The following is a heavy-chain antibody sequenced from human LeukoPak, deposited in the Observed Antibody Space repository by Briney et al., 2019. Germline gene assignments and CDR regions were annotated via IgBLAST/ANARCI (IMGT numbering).Heavy chain of an antibody. D-gene: IGHD3-22*01. CDR1: GYTFTGYY. CDR3: ASPAFYDSSGYDPYYFDY. Sequence: ASVKVSCKASGYTFTGYYMHWVRQAPGQGLEWMGWINPNSGGTNYAQQFQGRVTMTRDTSISTAYMELSRLRSDDTAVYYCASPAFYDSSGYDPYYFDYWGQGTLVTVSS. CDR2: INPNSGGT. V-gene: IGHV1-2*02. J-gene: IGHJ4*02.